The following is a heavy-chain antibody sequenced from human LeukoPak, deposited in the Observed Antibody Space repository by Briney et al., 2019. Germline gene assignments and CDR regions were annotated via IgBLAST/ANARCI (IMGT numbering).Heavy chain of an antibody. CDR2: ISYDGSNK. J-gene: IGHJ4*02. Sequence: GGSLRLSCAASGFTFDDYAMHWVRQAPGKGLEWVAVISYDGSNKYYADSVKGRFTISRDNSKNTLYLQMNSLRAEDTAVYYCARERFGSSSWTDYWGQGTLVTVSS. D-gene: IGHD6-13*01. V-gene: IGHV3-30-3*01. CDR1: GFTFDDYA. CDR3: ARERFGSSSWTDY.